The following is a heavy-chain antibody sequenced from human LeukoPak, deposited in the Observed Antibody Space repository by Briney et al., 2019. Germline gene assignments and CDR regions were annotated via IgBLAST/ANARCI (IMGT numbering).Heavy chain of an antibody. V-gene: IGHV4-34*01. CDR2: INHSGST. CDR3: ARMVTIFGVVIPARSGWGSGFDP. CDR1: GGSFSGYY. J-gene: IGHJ5*02. Sequence: SETLSLTCAVYGGSFSGYYWSWIRQPPGKGLEWIGEINHSGSTNYNPSLKSRVTISVDTSKNQFSLKLSSVTAADTAVYYCARMVTIFGVVIPARSGWGSGFDPWGQGTLVTVSS. D-gene: IGHD3-3*01.